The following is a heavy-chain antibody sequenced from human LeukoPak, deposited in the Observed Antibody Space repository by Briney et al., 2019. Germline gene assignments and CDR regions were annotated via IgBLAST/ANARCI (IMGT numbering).Heavy chain of an antibody. J-gene: IGHJ4*02. V-gene: IGHV3-23*01. Sequence: GGSLRLSCAASGFTFSSYAMSWVRQAPGKGLEWVSSISDNGDSTYYADSVKGRFTISRDNSKNTLYLQMNSLRAEDTAVYHCAKRPDQIGYWGQGTLVTVSS. CDR3: AKRPDQIGY. CDR1: GFTFSSYA. CDR2: ISDNGDST.